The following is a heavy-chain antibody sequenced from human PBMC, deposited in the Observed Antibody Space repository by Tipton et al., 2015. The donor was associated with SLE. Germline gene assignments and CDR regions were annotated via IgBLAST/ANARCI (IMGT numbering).Heavy chain of an antibody. D-gene: IGHD3-3*01. CDR1: GGSFSGYY. V-gene: IGHV4-34*01. J-gene: IGHJ4*02. Sequence: AGLVKPSETLSLTCAVYGGSFSGYYWSWIRQPPGKGLEWIGEINHSGSTNYNPSLKSRVPISVDTSKNQFSLKLSSVTAADTAVYYCPRGLFRSHYDFWSVSHYFDYWGQGTLVHVSS. CDR3: PRGLFRSHYDFWSVSHYFDY. CDR2: INHSGST.